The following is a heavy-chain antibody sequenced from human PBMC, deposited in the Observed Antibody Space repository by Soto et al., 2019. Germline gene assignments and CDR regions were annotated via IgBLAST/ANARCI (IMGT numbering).Heavy chain of an antibody. Sequence: QVQLQESGPGLVRPSETLSLTCTVSGGSISSYYWTWLRQPAGKGLEWIGRIYPTGITNYNPSLKSRVTMSIDTSNNQFSLKLRSVTAADTAVYYCARGGAARGTDNRWFDPWGQGTLVTVSS. CDR1: GGSISSYY. CDR3: ARGGAARGTDNRWFDP. J-gene: IGHJ5*02. D-gene: IGHD6-6*01. CDR2: IYPTGIT. V-gene: IGHV4-4*07.